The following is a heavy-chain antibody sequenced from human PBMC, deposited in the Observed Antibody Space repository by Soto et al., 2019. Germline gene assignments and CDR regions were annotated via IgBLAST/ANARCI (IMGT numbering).Heavy chain of an antibody. Sequence: PGGSLRLSCAASGFTFSSYGMHWVRQAPGKGLEWVAFISHDGSNKYYADSMKGRISMSRDNSKSTVYLQMSSLRAEETAVYYCTKRRNVLRFLEWSSGMEVWGQGTTVTVSS. D-gene: IGHD3-3*01. V-gene: IGHV3-30*18. J-gene: IGHJ6*02. CDR1: GFTFSSYG. CDR2: ISHDGSNK. CDR3: TKRRNVLRFLEWSSGMEV.